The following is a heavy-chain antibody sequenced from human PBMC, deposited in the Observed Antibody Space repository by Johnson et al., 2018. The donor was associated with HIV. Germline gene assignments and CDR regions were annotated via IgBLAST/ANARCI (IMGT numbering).Heavy chain of an antibody. V-gene: IGHV3-33*01. J-gene: IGHJ3*02. D-gene: IGHD6-13*01. CDR3: AGECSSTRWTDGFDS. CDR2: IWPAGSNR. Sequence: VQLVESGGGLVQPGRSLRLSCEASGLILSGYGLHWVRQAPGKGLEWVAVIWPAGSNRYYADSVKGRFTISRDNSKNTLYMQMNSLRAEDTAVYYCAGECSSTRWTDGFDSWGQGTMVTVSS. CDR1: GLILSGYG.